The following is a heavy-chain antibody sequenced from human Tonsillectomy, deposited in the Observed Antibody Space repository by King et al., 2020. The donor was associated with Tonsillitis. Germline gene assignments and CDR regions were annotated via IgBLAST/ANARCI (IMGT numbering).Heavy chain of an antibody. D-gene: IGHD6-13*01. CDR1: GFTFTTYS. CDR3: ARAQQEMVQSYYYMDV. Sequence: VQLVESGGGLVKPGGSLRLSCVASGFTFTTYSINWVRQAPGKGLEWVSSISPTSGYIYYADSVKGRFTISRDNTQNSLFLQMNSLRAEDTAVYYCARAQQEMVQSYYYMDVWGKGTTVTVSS. CDR2: ISPTSGYI. V-gene: IGHV3-21*01. J-gene: IGHJ6*03.